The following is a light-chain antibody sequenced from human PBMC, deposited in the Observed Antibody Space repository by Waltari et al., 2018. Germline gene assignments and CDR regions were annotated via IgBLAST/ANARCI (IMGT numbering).Light chain of an antibody. CDR3: QKYDRAPFA. CDR1: QGISNY. J-gene: IGKJ3*01. Sequence: EIHMTQSPSSLSASVGDSLTITCRASQGISNYLAWYQQKPGTVPKLLISTASTLKAGAPSCFSRSGSATYSTLTISRLQPEDVATYYWQKYDRAPFAFGPGTRVEIK. CDR2: TAS. V-gene: IGKV1-27*01.